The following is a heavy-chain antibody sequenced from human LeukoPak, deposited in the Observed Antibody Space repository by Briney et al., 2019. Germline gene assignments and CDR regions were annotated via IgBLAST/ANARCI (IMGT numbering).Heavy chain of an antibody. Sequence: PSETLSLTCTVSGGSISSSSYYWGWIRQPPGKGLEWIGSIYYSGSTYYNPSLKSRVTISVETSKNQFSLKLSSVTAADTAVYYCAKNSGSYWRSYYYYMDVWGKGTTVTVSS. CDR2: IYYSGST. D-gene: IGHD1-26*01. J-gene: IGHJ6*03. CDR1: GGSISSSSYY. V-gene: IGHV4-39*01. CDR3: AKNSGSYWRSYYYYMDV.